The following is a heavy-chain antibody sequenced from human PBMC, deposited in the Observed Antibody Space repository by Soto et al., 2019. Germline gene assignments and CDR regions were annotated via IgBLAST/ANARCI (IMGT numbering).Heavy chain of an antibody. Sequence: ASVKVSCKASGYTFTSYGISWVRQAPGQGLEWMGWISAYNGNTNYAQKLQGRVTMTTDTSTSTAYMELRSLRAEDTALYYCAKDQRPFGRSKPGEDYWGQGTLVTVSS. CDR3: AKDQRPFGRSKPGEDY. D-gene: IGHD3-10*01. V-gene: IGHV1-18*01. CDR2: ISAYNGNT. J-gene: IGHJ4*02. CDR1: GYTFTSYG.